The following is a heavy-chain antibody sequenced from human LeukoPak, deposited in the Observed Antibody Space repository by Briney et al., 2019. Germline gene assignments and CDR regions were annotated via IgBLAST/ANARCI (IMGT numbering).Heavy chain of an antibody. J-gene: IGHJ4*02. V-gene: IGHV3-7*04. CDR2: IKQDGSEK. CDR3: ARVPYYYDSSGYYQYYFDY. CDR1: EFTFSSYW. D-gene: IGHD3-22*01. Sequence: PGRSLRLSCAASEFTFSSYWMTWVRQAPGKGLEWVANIKQDGSEKYYVDSVKGRFTISRDNAKNSLYLQMNSLRAEDTAVYFCARVPYYYDSSGYYQYYFDYWGQGTLVTVSS.